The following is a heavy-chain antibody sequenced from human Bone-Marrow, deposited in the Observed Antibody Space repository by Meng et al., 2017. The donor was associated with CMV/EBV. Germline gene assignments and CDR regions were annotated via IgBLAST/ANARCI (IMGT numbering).Heavy chain of an antibody. CDR2: IYYSGST. CDR3: ARGPRHYNILTGYSNPEYFQH. D-gene: IGHD3-9*01. CDR1: GGSISSSSYY. Sequence: SETLSLTCTVSGGSISSSSYYWGWIRQPPGKGLEWIGSIYYSGSTYYNPSLKSRVTISVDRSKNQFSLKLSSVTAADTAVYYCARGPRHYNILTGYSNPEYFQHWGQGTLVTVSS. V-gene: IGHV4-39*01. J-gene: IGHJ1*01.